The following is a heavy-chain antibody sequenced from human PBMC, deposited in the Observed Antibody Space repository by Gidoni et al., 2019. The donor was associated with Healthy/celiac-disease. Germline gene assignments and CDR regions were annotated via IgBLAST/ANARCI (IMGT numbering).Heavy chain of an antibody. V-gene: IGHV4-59*01. J-gene: IGHJ4*02. Sequence: QVQLQESGPGLVKPSETLSLTCTVSGGSISSYYWSWIRQPPGKGLEWIGYIYYSGSTNYNPSLKSRVTISVDTSKNQFSLKLSSVTAADTAVYYCARADYDVTFDYWGQGTLVTVSS. D-gene: IGHD4-17*01. CDR3: ARADYDVTFDY. CDR2: IYYSGST. CDR1: GGSISSYY.